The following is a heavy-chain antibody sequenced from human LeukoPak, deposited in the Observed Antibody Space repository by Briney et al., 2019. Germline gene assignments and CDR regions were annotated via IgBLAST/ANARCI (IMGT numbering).Heavy chain of an antibody. D-gene: IGHD3-10*01. CDR2: INHSGST. CDR1: GGAFSGYH. V-gene: IGHV4-34*01. CDR3: ARVSGSYYDPYYYYMDV. Sequence: SETLSLTCAVSGGAFSGYHWSWIRQTPGKGLEWIGEINHSGSTSYNPSLKSRVTISIDTSKNQFSLKLSSVTAADTAVYYCARVSGSYYDPYYYYMDVWGKGTTVTISS. J-gene: IGHJ6*03.